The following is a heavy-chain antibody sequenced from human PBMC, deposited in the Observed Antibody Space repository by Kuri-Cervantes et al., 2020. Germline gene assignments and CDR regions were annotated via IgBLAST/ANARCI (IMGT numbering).Heavy chain of an antibody. V-gene: IGHV3-30*02. D-gene: IGHD2-2*01. J-gene: IGHJ4*02. Sequence: GESLKISCAASGFTFRSYGMYWVRQAPGKGLEWAAFIRYDGRNQYYADSVKGRFTVSRDNSKNTLYLQMNSLRAEDTAVYYCAKVPQGVPAAMPPYFDYWGQGTLVTVSS. CDR3: AKVPQGVPAAMPPYFDY. CDR2: IRYDGRNQ. CDR1: GFTFRSYG.